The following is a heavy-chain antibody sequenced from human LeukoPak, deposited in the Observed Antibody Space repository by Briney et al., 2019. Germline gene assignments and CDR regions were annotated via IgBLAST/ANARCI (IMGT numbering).Heavy chain of an antibody. D-gene: IGHD3-22*01. CDR3: VTDDSSGYYYGEFDY. J-gene: IGHJ4*02. V-gene: IGHV1-18*01. CDR2: ISAYNGNT. CDR1: GYTFISYG. Sequence: ASVKVSCKASGYTFISYGISWVRQAPGQGLEWMGWISAYNGNTNYAQKLQGRVTMTTDTSTSTAYMELRSLRSDDTAVYYCVTDDSSGYYYGEFDYWGQGTLVTVSS.